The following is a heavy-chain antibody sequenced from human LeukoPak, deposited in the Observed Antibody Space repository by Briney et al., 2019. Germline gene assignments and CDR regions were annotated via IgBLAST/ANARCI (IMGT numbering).Heavy chain of an antibody. CDR2: IYYTGST. J-gene: IGHJ5*02. D-gene: IGHD3-3*01. V-gene: IGHV4-61*01. Sequence: KSSETLSLTCTVSSGSISTSNYYWSWIRQPPGKGLEWIGYIYYTGSTNYNPSLKSRVTISVDTSKNQFSLKLSSVTAADTAVYYCARASSGYYNWFDPWGQGTLVTVSS. CDR3: ARASSGYYNWFDP. CDR1: SGSISTSNYY.